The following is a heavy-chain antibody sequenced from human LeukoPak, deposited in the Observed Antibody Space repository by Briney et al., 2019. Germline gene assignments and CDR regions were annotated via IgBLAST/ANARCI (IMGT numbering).Heavy chain of an antibody. J-gene: IGHJ4*02. V-gene: IGHV3-30-3*01. CDR2: ISYDGSNK. CDR3: ARDWGYCSSTSCYSDFDY. Sequence: PGRSLRLSCAASGFTFSSYAMHWVRQAPGKGLEWVAVISYDGSNKYYADSVKGRFTISRDNSKNTLYLQMNSLRAEDTAAYYCARDWGYCSSTSCYSDFDYWGQGTLVTVSS. D-gene: IGHD2-2*01. CDR1: GFTFSSYA.